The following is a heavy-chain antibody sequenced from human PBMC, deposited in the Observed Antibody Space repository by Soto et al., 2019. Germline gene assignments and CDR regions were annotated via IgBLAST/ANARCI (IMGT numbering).Heavy chain of an antibody. J-gene: IGHJ4*02. CDR2: IWHDGSNK. CDR3: AREGLAVAGTYYFDY. CDR1: GFTFSSYG. D-gene: IGHD6-19*01. Sequence: PGGSLRLSCAASGFTFSSYGMHWVRQAPGKGLEWVAVIWHDGSNKYYADSVKGRFTISRDNSKNTLYLQMNSLRAEDTAVYYCAREGLAVAGTYYFDYWGQGTLVTVSS. V-gene: IGHV3-33*08.